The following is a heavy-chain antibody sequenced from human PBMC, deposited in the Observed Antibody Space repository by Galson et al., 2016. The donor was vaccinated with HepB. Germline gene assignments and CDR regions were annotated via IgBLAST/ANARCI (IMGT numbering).Heavy chain of an antibody. CDR1: GFTFSKYS. V-gene: IGHV3-21*01. D-gene: IGHD3-22*01. CDR2: ISLSSSYI. J-gene: IGHJ4*02. Sequence: SLRLSCAASGFTFSKYSMNWVRQAPGMRLEWVSSISLSSSYIYYADSVQGRFTIYRDNAKNSLYLQMNSLRAEDTAVYYCVRDKEDSSGYFGYWGQGTLVTVAS. CDR3: VRDKEDSSGYFGY.